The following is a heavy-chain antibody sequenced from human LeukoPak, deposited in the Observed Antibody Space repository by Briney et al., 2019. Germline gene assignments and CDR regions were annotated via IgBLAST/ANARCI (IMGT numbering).Heavy chain of an antibody. CDR3: ARDVAGGIAAAGNWFDP. CDR2: ILRSSSYI. J-gene: IGHJ5*02. CDR1: GFTFSSYS. D-gene: IGHD6-13*01. V-gene: IGHV3-21*01. Sequence: PGGSLRLSCAASGFTFSSYSMNWVRQAPGKGLEWVSSILRSSSYIYYADSVKGRFTISRDNAKNSLYLQMNSLRAEDTAVYYCARDVAGGIAAAGNWFDPWGQGTLVTVSS.